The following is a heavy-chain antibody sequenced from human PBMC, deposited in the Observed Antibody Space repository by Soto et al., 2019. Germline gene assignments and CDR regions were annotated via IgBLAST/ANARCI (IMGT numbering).Heavy chain of an antibody. CDR3: AAAIYGDWSFDY. D-gene: IGHD2-21*02. CDR1: GFTFSTYS. J-gene: IGHJ4*02. CDR2: IYSGGTT. Sequence: PGGSLRLSCAASGFTFSTYSMNWVRQAPGKGLQWVSLIYSGGTTYYAGSVTGRFSISRDNSKNTLYLQMNSLRPEDTAVYYCAAAIYGDWSFDYWGQGTQVTVSS. V-gene: IGHV3-53*05.